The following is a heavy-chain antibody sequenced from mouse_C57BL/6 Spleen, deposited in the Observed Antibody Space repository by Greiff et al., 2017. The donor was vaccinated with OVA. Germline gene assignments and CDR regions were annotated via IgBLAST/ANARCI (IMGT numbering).Heavy chain of an antibody. J-gene: IGHJ3*01. CDR3: ASGTRVTTGRFAY. Sequence: QVQLQQPGTELVKPGASVKLSCKASGYTFTSYWMHWVKQRPGQGLEWIGNINPSNGGTNYNEKFKNKATLTVDKSSSTAYMQLSSLTSEDSAVYDCASGTRVTTGRFAYWGQGTLVTVSA. D-gene: IGHD2-2*01. V-gene: IGHV1-53*01. CDR1: GYTFTSYW. CDR2: INPSNGGT.